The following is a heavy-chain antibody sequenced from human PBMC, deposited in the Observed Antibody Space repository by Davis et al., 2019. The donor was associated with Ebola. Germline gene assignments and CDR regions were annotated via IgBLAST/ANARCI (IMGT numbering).Heavy chain of an antibody. CDR3: AREARGLELPY. Sequence: PSETLSLTCAVYGGSLSGYYWSWIRQSPGKGLEWVGQINRGGSTNYNPSLKSRVIISVDKSIKQFSLRLSSVTAADTAVYYCAREARGLELPYWGQGTLVTVSS. J-gene: IGHJ4*02. CDR1: GGSLSGYY. V-gene: IGHV4-34*01. CDR2: INRGGST. D-gene: IGHD1-7*01.